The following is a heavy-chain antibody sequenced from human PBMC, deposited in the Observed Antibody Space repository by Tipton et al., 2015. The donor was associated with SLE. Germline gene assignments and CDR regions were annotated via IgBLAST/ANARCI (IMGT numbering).Heavy chain of an antibody. Sequence: SLRLSCAASGFTFSSYEMNWVRQAPGKGLEWVSGISGSGGSTYYADSVKGRFTISRDNSKDTVYLQMNSLRDEDTAMYYCTRGGAEPFDDWGQGTLVTVSS. J-gene: IGHJ4*02. CDR2: ISGSGGST. V-gene: IGHV3-23*01. D-gene: IGHD1-26*01. CDR3: TRGGAEPFDD. CDR1: GFTFSSYE.